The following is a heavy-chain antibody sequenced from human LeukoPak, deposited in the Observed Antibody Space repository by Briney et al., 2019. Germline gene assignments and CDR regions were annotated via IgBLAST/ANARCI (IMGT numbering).Heavy chain of an antibody. CDR3: TSGDTGTIDY. CDR2: IYHSGST. J-gene: IGHJ4*02. CDR1: GGSISSSNW. V-gene: IGHV4-4*02. Sequence: SGTLSLTCAVSGGSISSSNWWSWVRQPPGKGLEWMGEIYHSGSTNYNPSLESRVTISIDKSKHQFSLKLSSVTAADTAVYYCTSGDTGTIDYWGQGTLVTVSS. D-gene: IGHD4-17*01.